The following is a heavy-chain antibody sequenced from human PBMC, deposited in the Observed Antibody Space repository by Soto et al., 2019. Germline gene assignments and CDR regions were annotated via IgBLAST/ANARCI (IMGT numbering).Heavy chain of an antibody. D-gene: IGHD3-3*01. Sequence: GASVKVSCKASGYTFTSYYMHWVRQAPGQGLEWMGIINPSGGSTSYAQKFQGRVTMTRDTSTSTVYMELSSLRSEDTAVYYCARGPHSQTYYDFWSADILQWVMDVWGQGTTVTVSS. CDR3: ARGPHSQTYYDFWSADILQWVMDV. J-gene: IGHJ6*02. CDR1: GYTFTSYY. CDR2: INPSGGST. V-gene: IGHV1-46*01.